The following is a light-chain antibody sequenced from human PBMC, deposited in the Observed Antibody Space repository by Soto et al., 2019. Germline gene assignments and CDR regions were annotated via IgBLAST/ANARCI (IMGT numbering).Light chain of an antibody. CDR1: QSISNL. CDR2: KAS. CDR3: QQHSVYWGS. J-gene: IGKJ1*01. Sequence: DIQMTQSPSTLSASVGDRVTISCRASQSISNLLAWYQQKPGKAPKLLIYKASTLKSGVPSRFSGSGSGTEFTLTISSLQPDDFADYYCQQHSVYWGSFGQGTKVDIK. V-gene: IGKV1-5*03.